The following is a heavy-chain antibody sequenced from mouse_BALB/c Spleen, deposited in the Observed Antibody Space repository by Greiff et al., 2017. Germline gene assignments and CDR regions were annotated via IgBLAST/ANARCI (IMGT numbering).Heavy chain of an antibody. V-gene: IGHV1-18*01. J-gene: IGHJ2*01. CDR3: ARGAYYRYDRYFDY. D-gene: IGHD2-14*01. CDR1: GYTFTDYN. Sequence: VQLKQSGPELVKPGASVKIPCKASGYTFTDYNMDWVKQSHGKSLEWIGDINPNNGGTIYNQKFKGKATLTVDKSSSTAYMELRSLTSEDTAVYYCARGAYYRYDRYFDYWGQGTTLTVSS. CDR2: INPNNGGT.